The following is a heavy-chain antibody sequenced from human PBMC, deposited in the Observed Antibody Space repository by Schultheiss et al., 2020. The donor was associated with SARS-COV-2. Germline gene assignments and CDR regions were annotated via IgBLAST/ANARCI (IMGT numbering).Heavy chain of an antibody. CDR1: GYTFTSYD. CDR2: MNPNSGNT. V-gene: IGHV1-8*01. CDR3: ARDMTTVTIDAFDI. D-gene: IGHD4-17*01. Sequence: ASVKVSCKASGYTFTSYDINWVRQATGQGLEWMGWMNPNSGNTGYAQKFQGRVTMTRNTSISTAYMELSSLRSDDTAVYYCARDMTTVTIDAFDIWGQGTMVTVSS. J-gene: IGHJ3*02.